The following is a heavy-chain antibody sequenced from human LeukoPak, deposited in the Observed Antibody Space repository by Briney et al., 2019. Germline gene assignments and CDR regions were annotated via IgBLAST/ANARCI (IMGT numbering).Heavy chain of an antibody. V-gene: IGHV1-18*01. D-gene: IGHD3-10*01. CDR2: ISAYNGNT. CDR3: ARAPGITMVRGAFDY. J-gene: IGHJ4*02. CDR1: GYTFTSYG. Sequence: ASVKVSCKASGYTFTSYGISWVRQAPGQGLEWMGWISAYNGNTNYAQKLQGRVTMTTDTSTSTAYMELRSLRSDDTAVYYCARAPGITMVRGAFDYWGQGTLVIVSS.